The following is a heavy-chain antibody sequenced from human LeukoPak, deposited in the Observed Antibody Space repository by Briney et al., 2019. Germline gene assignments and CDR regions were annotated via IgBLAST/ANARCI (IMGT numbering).Heavy chain of an antibody. J-gene: IGHJ6*03. CDR3: ARVKDPGGYYYYYYMDV. D-gene: IGHD3-16*01. V-gene: IGHV4-34*01. CDR1: GGSFSGYY. Sequence: PSETLSLTCAVYGGSFSGYYWSWIRPPPGKGPEWIWKINHSGSTNYNPSLKSRFTISVDTSKNQFSLKLSSVTAADTAMYYCARVKDPGGYYYYYYMDVWGKGTTVTVSS. CDR2: INHSGST.